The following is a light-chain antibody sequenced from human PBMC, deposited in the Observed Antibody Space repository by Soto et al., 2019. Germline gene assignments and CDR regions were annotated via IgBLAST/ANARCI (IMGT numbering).Light chain of an antibody. J-gene: IGLJ2*01. CDR1: SSNIGAGYD. V-gene: IGLV1-40*01. Sequence: QSVLTQPPSVSGAPGQRVTISCTGSSSNIGAGYDVHWYQQVTGTAPKLLIYGNNNRPSGVPDRFSGSKSGTSGSLAITGLQAEDEADYYCQSYDSSLSAVIFGGGTKLTVL. CDR3: QSYDSSLSAVI. CDR2: GNN.